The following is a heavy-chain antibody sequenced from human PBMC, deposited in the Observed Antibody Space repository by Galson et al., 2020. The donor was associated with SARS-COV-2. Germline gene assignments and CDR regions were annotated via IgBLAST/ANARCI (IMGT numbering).Heavy chain of an antibody. CDR1: RYRFTGYY. CDR3: VRGLSGDWPYYYFYGMDV. V-gene: IGHV1-2*02. CDR2: INPSTGSS. J-gene: IGHJ6*02. Sequence: ASVKVSCKASRYRFTGYYMYGVRQATEQGIEYMGWINPSTGSSSYGPKFQARVTMTSDMSVTTAFLKLTGLTFDDTAVYYCVRGLSGDWPYYYFYGMDVWGQGTTVTVSS. D-gene: IGHD2-21*02.